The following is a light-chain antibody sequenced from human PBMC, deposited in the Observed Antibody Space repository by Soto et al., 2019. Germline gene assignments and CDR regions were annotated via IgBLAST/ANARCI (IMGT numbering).Light chain of an antibody. CDR2: LAS. CDR1: QAGTTR. CDR3: HQRQSWPRT. J-gene: IGKJ1*01. V-gene: IGKV3D-11*01. Sequence: EIVLTQSPATLSSFPGDRVTLSCRASQAGTTRLAWYQHRPGQAPRLLIYLASNRAAGVPASLSGSGSGTDFTLTTRDVEPEYFAVYYCHQRQSWPRTFGQGT.